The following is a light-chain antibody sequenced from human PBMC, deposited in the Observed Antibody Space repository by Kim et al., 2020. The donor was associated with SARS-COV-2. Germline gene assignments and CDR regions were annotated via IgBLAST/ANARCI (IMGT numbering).Light chain of an antibody. V-gene: IGKV4-1*01. J-gene: IGKJ2*03. Sequence: RATLNCKSSKTVLYNSNNKNYLAWYQQKPGKAPKLLIYWASIRESGVSDRFSGSGSETDFTLTIISLQAEDVAVYYCQQYYSTPPSFGQGTKLEI. CDR1: KTVLYNSNNKNY. CDR3: QQYYSTPPS. CDR2: WAS.